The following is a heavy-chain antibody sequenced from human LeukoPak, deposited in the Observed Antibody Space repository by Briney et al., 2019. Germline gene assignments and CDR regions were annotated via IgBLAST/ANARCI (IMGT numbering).Heavy chain of an antibody. Sequence: PGGSLRLSCAPSGFTFTDYSMSWVRQAPGKGLEWVAVICTVSTYKFYGDSVKGRFTIPRDNAKNSLYLQMSYLTADDTAVYYCARDGSGLYLYYYMDVWGKGTTVTVSS. CDR3: ARDGSGLYLYYYMDV. CDR2: ICTVSTYK. CDR1: GFTFTDYS. J-gene: IGHJ6*03. V-gene: IGHV3-21*06. D-gene: IGHD6-25*01.